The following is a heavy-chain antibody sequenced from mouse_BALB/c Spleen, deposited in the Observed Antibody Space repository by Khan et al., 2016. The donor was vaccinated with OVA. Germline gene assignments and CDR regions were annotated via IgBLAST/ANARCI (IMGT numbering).Heavy chain of an antibody. CDR1: GYTFTSYW. V-gene: IGHV1S81*02. CDR3: AISKNIVATYFDY. Sequence: QVQLQQSGAELVKAGASVKMSCKASGYTFTSYWMHWVKQRLGQGLEWFAETNPTNGRTYYNEKFKSKATLTVDKSSSTAYMLLSGPTFEDSSVYYCAISKNIVATYFDYWGQGTTLTVSS. J-gene: IGHJ2*01. CDR2: TNPTNGRT. D-gene: IGHD1-1*01.